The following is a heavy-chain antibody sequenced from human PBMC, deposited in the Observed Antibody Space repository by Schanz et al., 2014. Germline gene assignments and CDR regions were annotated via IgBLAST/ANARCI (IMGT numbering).Heavy chain of an antibody. D-gene: IGHD3-16*02. CDR1: GYIFGSHG. Sequence: QVQLVQSGAEVKKPGASVKVSCKASGYIFGSHGMTWVRQAPGQGPEWMGWINAHTGNTQYAQKFQGRVNMTRDTVTTTVHLELTRLRTDDTAIYYCARVHIATYRYNSPGAFDIWGQGTRVTVSS. CDR2: INAHTGNT. J-gene: IGHJ3*02. V-gene: IGHV1-18*01. CDR3: ARVHIATYRYNSPGAFDI.